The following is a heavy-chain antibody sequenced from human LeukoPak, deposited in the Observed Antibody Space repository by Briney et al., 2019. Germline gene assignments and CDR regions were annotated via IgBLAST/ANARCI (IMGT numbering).Heavy chain of an antibody. CDR2: ISGSGGST. Sequence: GGSLRLSCAASGFTFDDYAMTWVRQAPGKGLEWVSAISGSGGSTYYADSVKGRFTISRDNSKNTLYLQMNSLRAEDTAVYYCAKDEYGDEFYYFDYWGQGTLVTVSS. V-gene: IGHV3-23*01. D-gene: IGHD4-17*01. CDR3: AKDEYGDEFYYFDY. J-gene: IGHJ4*02. CDR1: GFTFDDYA.